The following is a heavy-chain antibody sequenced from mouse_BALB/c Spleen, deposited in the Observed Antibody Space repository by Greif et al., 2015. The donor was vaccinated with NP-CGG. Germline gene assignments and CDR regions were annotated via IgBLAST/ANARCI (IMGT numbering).Heavy chain of an antibody. CDR3: ARLQYGNYEVDY. CDR1: GYTFRSYW. D-gene: IGHD2-10*02. V-gene: IGHV1-9*01. J-gene: IGHJ2*01. Sequence: QAQLQQSGAELMKPGASVKISCKATGYTFRSYWIEWVKQRPGHGLEWIGEILPGSGSTNYNEKFKGKATFTADTSSNTAYMQLSSLTSEDSAVYYCARLQYGNYEVDYWGQGTTLTVSS. CDR2: ILPGSGST.